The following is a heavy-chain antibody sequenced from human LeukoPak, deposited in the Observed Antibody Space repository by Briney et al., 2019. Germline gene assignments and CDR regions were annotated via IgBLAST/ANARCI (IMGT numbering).Heavy chain of an antibody. J-gene: IGHJ4*02. CDR1: GFTFSSYA. CDR3: ARDAPVPPFNIAVAGNDY. Sequence: PGGSLRLSCAASGFTFSSYAMHWVRQAPGKGLEWVAVISYDGSNKYYADSVKGRFTISRDNSKNTLYLQMNSLRAEDKAVYYCARDAPVPPFNIAVAGNDYWGQGTLVTVSS. V-gene: IGHV3-30-3*01. CDR2: ISYDGSNK. D-gene: IGHD6-19*01.